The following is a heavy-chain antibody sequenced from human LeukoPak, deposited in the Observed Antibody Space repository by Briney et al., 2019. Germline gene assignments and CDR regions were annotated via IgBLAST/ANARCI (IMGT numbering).Heavy chain of an antibody. V-gene: IGHV3-74*01. J-gene: IGHJ4*02. CDR2: INSDGSST. Sequence: GGSLRLSCAASGFTFSSYWMHWVRKAPGKGLVWVSRINSDGSSTSYADSVKGRFTISRDNAKNTLYLQMNSLRTEDTAVYSCARYYYDSSGYYYFDYWGQGTLVTVSS. CDR1: GFTFSSYW. D-gene: IGHD3-22*01. CDR3: ARYYYDSSGYYYFDY.